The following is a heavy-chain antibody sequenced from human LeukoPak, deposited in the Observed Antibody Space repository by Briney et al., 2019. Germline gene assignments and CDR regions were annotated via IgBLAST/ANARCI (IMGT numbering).Heavy chain of an antibody. D-gene: IGHD6-13*01. CDR2: INTNTGNP. Sequence: ASVKVSCKASGYTFTSYAMNWVRQAPGQGLEWMGWINTNTGNPTYAQGFTGRFVFSLDTSVSTAYLQISSLKAEDTAVYYCVRVKAAAGTSRAWFDPWGQGTLVTVSS. V-gene: IGHV7-4-1*02. CDR3: VRVKAAAGTSRAWFDP. CDR1: GYTFTSYA. J-gene: IGHJ5*02.